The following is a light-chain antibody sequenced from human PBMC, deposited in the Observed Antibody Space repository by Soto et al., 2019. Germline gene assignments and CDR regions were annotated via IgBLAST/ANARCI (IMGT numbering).Light chain of an antibody. Sequence: DIQMTQSPSTLSASVGDRVTITCRASQSISTWLAWYQQKPGKAPKLLIYRASSLESGVPSRFSGSGSGTEFTLTISSLEPDDSATYYCQQYNSYPLTFGGGTKVEIK. J-gene: IGKJ4*01. CDR1: QSISTW. CDR2: RAS. CDR3: QQYNSYPLT. V-gene: IGKV1-5*03.